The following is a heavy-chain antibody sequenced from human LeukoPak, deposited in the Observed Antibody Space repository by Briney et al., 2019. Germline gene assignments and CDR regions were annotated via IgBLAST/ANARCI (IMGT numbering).Heavy chain of an antibody. V-gene: IGHV3-48*03. CDR1: GFTFSSYE. CDR2: ISSSGGSSGSTI. D-gene: IGHD7-27*01. J-gene: IGHJ4*02. CDR3: AKGNWGGEYIFDF. Sequence: GGSLRLSCAASGFTFSSYEMNWVRQAPGRGLEWVSYISSSGGSSGSTIYYADSVKGRFTISRDNAKNSLYLQMNSLRAEDTAIYYCAKGNWGGEYIFDFWGQGTLVTVSS.